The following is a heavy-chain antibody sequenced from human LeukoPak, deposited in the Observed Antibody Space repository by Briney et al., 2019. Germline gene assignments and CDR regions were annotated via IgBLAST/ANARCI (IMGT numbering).Heavy chain of an antibody. Sequence: PGRSLRLSCAASGFTFSSYAMHWVRQAPGQGLEWVAVISYDGSNKYYADSVKGRFTISRDNSKNTLYLQMNSLRAEDTAVYYCARDRALTYYYYGMDVWGQGTTVTVSS. J-gene: IGHJ6*02. D-gene: IGHD3-10*01. V-gene: IGHV3-30-3*01. CDR1: GFTFSSYA. CDR3: ARDRALTYYYYGMDV. CDR2: ISYDGSNK.